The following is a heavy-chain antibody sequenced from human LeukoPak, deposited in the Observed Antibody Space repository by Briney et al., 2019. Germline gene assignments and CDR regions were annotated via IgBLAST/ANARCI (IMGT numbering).Heavy chain of an antibody. CDR1: GYSFTGYY. Sequence: ASVKVSCKASGYSFTGYYIHWVRQAPGQGLEWMGWINPNSGGTNYAQKFQGRVTMTRDTSISTAYMELSRLRPDDTAVYYCARVLRFLEWSDDAFDIWGQGTMVTVSS. J-gene: IGHJ3*02. V-gene: IGHV1-2*02. D-gene: IGHD3-3*01. CDR3: ARVLRFLEWSDDAFDI. CDR2: INPNSGGT.